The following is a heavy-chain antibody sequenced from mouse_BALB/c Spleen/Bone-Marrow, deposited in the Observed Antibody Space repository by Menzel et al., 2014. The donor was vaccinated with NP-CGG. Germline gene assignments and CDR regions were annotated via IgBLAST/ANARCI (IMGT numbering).Heavy chain of an antibody. V-gene: IGHV10S3*01. J-gene: IGHJ4*01. CDR2: IRGKSNNYAT. CDR3: VGYYYDY. D-gene: IGHD1-1*01. Sequence: DVMLVESGGGLVQPKGSLKLSCAASGFTFNTNAMNWVRQAPGKGLEWVARIRGKSNNYATYYADSVKDRFTISRDDSQSILYLQMNNLRTEDTAIYYCVGYYYDYWGQGTSVTVSS. CDR1: GFTFNTNA.